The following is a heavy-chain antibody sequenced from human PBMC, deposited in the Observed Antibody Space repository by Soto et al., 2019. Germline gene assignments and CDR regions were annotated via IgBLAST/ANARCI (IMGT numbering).Heavy chain of an antibody. CDR3: ARDRSGTLPLGPNRFHP. V-gene: IGHV1-69*01. Sequence: QVQLVQSGAEVKKPGSSVKVSCKASGGTFSSYAISWVRQAPGQGLEWMGGIIPIFGTANYAQKFQGRVTNTADESTITAYMEPSSLRTEDTAVYYCARDRSGTLPLGPNRFHPWGQGNLVHVSS. D-gene: IGHD1-26*01. J-gene: IGHJ5*02. CDR2: IIPIFGTA. CDR1: GGTFSSYA.